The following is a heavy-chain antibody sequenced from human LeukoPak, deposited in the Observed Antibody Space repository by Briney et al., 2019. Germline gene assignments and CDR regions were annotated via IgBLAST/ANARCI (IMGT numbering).Heavy chain of an antibody. CDR2: ISVFESHK. V-gene: IGHV3-30*18. Sequence: GGSLRLSCAASGFTFSSSAMHWVRRAPGKGLEWVAVISVFESHKYYADSVRGRFTLSRDNSKNTLYLQMNNLTTEDTAVYYCAKDQGTGFSDFDYWGQGTLVTVSS. CDR3: AKDQGTGFSDFDY. J-gene: IGHJ4*02. CDR1: GFTFSSSA.